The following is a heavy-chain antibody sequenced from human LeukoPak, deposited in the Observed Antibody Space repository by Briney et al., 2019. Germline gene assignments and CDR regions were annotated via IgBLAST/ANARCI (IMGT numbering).Heavy chain of an antibody. CDR2: INHSGST. CDR1: GGSFSGYY. CDR3: ATDDSSGWYETH. J-gene: IGHJ4*02. V-gene: IGHV4-34*01. Sequence: SETLSLTCAVYGGSFSGYYWSRIRQPPGKGLEWIGEINHSGSTNYNPSLKSRVTISVDTSKNQFSLKLSSVTAADTAVYYCATDDSSGWYETHWGQGTLVTVSS. D-gene: IGHD6-19*01.